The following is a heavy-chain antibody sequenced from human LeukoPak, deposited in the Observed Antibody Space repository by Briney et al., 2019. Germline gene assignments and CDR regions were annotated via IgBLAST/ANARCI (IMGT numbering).Heavy chain of an antibody. J-gene: IGHJ5*02. CDR1: GGSITSGSYY. V-gene: IGHV4-61*02. CDR2: IDSSGST. CDR3: ARGDWQYTNNWSNWFDP. D-gene: IGHD1-1*01. Sequence: KSSQTLSLTCTVSGGSITSGSYYWSWIRQPAGKGLEWIGRIDSSGSTKYNPSLKSRVTISVDMSKNQFSLRLSSVTAADTAIHYCARGDWQYTNNWSNWFDPWGQGTLVTVSS.